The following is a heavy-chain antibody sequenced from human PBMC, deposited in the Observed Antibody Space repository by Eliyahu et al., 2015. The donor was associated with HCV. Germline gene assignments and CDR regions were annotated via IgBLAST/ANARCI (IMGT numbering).Heavy chain of an antibody. J-gene: IGHJ4*02. Sequence: QVQLQQWGAGLLKPSEXLSLTCAVSXGSFRGYXWXWIRXPPGKGLEGIGEINHVGGTSYNPSLESRVTISIDTSKNQFSLQLTSVTAADAAVYYCARVGASGTFYKDYYFDFWGQGTLVTVSS. V-gene: IGHV4-34*01. CDR1: XGSFRGYX. CDR3: ARVGASGTFYKDYYFDF. CDR2: INHVGGT. D-gene: IGHD3-10*01.